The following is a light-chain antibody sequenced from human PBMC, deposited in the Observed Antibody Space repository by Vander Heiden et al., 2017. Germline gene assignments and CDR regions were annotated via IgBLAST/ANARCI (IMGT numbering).Light chain of an antibody. V-gene: IGKV1D-8*01. CDR3: QQYYSFPLT. CDR2: AAS. J-gene: IGKJ4*01. Sequence: VIWMTQPPSLLSASTGDRVTISCRTSQSISSYLTWYQQKPGKAPKLLIYAASTLQSGVPSRFSGSGSGTDFTLTISSLQSEDFATYYCQQYYSFPLTFGGGTKVEIK. CDR1: QSISSY.